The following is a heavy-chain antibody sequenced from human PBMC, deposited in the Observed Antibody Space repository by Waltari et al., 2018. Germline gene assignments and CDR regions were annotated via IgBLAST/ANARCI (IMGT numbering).Heavy chain of an antibody. CDR1: GGSISRPYY. D-gene: IGHD5-12*01. CDR2: VYQSGST. V-gene: IGHV4-30-4*01. CDR3: ARGGGGYDKYYFDL. J-gene: IGHJ4*02. Sequence: QVPLQESGPGPVKPSQTLTLTCNVSGGSISRPYYWSWIRQSPGKGLEWIGYVYQSGSTLYNPTLNNRVTMSVDRSKNQCSLRLTALTAADTAVYFCARGGGGYDKYYFDLWGQGTLVTVSS.